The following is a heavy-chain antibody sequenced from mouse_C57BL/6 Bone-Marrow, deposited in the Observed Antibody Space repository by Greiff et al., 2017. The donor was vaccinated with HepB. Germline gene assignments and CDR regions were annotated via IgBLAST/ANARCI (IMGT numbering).Heavy chain of an antibody. Sequence: QVQLQQPGAELVMPGASVKLSCKASGYTFTSYWMHWVKQRPGQGLVWIGEIDPSDSYTNYNQKFKGKSTLTVDKSSSTAYMQLSSLTSEDSAVYYCARDRSYWYFDVWGTGTTVTVSS. CDR2: IDPSDSYT. J-gene: IGHJ1*03. CDR1: GYTFTSYW. V-gene: IGHV1-69*01. CDR3: ARDRSYWYFDV.